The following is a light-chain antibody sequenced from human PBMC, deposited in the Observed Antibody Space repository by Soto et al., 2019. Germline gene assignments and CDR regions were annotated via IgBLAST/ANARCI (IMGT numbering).Light chain of an antibody. CDR1: NSDVGSDKY. V-gene: IGLV2-23*02. CDR2: EVS. CDR3: CSYSSSTTDVL. Sequence: SVLTQPASVSGSPGQSIAISCSGTNSDVGSDKYVSWFQQHPGKAPKLMIYEVSKRPSGVSDRFSGSKSGNTASLTISGLQAEDEGYYYCCSYSSSTTDVLFGGGTKLTVL. J-gene: IGLJ2*01.